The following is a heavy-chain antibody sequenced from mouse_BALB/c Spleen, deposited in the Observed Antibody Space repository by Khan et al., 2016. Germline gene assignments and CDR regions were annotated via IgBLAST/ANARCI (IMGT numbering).Heavy chain of an antibody. Sequence: QMQLVQSGPELKKPGKTVKISCKASGYTFTNYGMNWVKQAPGKGLKWMGWINTYSGESTYADDFKGRFAFSLETSANTAYLQINNLKNEATATYVYARDRYYFGSSRYCEDWGAVTTVTVSS. J-gene: IGHJ1*01. V-gene: IGHV9-3-1*01. CDR2: INTYSGES. CDR1: GYTFTNYG. D-gene: IGHD1-1*01. CDR3: ARDRYYFGSSRYCED.